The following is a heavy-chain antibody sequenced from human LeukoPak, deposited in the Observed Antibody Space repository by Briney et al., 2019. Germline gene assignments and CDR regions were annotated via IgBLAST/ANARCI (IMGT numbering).Heavy chain of an antibody. Sequence: SGPTLGNPTQTLTLTCTFSGFSLSTSGVGVGWIRQPPGKALEWLALIYWDDDKRYSPSLKSRLTITKDTSKNQVVLTMTNMDPVDTATYYCAQYLAYCGGDCYTFDYWGQGTLVTVSS. CDR3: AQYLAYCGGDCYTFDY. CDR1: GFSLSTSGVG. J-gene: IGHJ4*02. D-gene: IGHD2-21*02. V-gene: IGHV2-5*02. CDR2: IYWDDDK.